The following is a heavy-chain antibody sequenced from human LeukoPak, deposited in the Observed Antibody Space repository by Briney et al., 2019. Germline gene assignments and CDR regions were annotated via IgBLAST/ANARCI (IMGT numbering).Heavy chain of an antibody. V-gene: IGHV1-69*01. D-gene: IGHD6-19*01. J-gene: IGHJ4*02. CDR1: GGTFSSYA. Sequence: SVTVSCKASGGTFSSYAISWVRQAPGQGLEWMGGIIPIFGTANYAQKFQGRVTITADESTSTAYMELSSLRSEDTAVYYCARGTRHSSGWYYYFDYWGQGTLVTVSS. CDR3: ARGTRHSSGWYYYFDY. CDR2: IIPIFGTA.